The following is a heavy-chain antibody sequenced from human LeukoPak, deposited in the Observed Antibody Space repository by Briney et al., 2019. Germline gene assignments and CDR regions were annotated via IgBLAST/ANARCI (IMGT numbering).Heavy chain of an antibody. Sequence: GRSLRLSCAASGFTLSSYAMHWVRQAPGKGLEWVAFISYDGSNKFYADSVKGRFTISRDNAKNTLYLQMSSLRAEDTAVYYCARVRYGGNSALDYWGQGTLVTVSP. CDR3: ARVRYGGNSALDY. CDR1: GFTLSSYA. D-gene: IGHD4-23*01. CDR2: ISYDGSNK. V-gene: IGHV3-30*04. J-gene: IGHJ4*02.